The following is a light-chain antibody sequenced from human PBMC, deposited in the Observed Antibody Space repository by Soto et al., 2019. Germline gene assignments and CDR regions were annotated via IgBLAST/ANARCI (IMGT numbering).Light chain of an antibody. V-gene: IGKV1-39*01. CDR1: QSNSSY. CDR2: AAS. CDR3: HQSYSTPRA. Sequence: DIQMTQSPSSLSASVGDRVTITCRASQSNSSYFNWYQQKLGKAPKRLIYAASSLHSGVTSRFSGSDSAKDFTLTISRLLPEECAPDYCHQSYSTPRAFGQGTNVEI. J-gene: IGKJ1*01.